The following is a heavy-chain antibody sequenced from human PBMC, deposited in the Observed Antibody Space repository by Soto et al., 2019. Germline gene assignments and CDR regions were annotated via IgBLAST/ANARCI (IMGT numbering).Heavy chain of an antibody. J-gene: IGHJ6*02. CDR2: ISYDGSNK. CDR3: ANNRYGSGRRGRYYYGMDV. D-gene: IGHD3-10*01. V-gene: IGHV3-30*18. CDR1: GFTFSSYG. Sequence: GGSLRLSCAASGFTFSSYGMHWVRQAPGKGLEWVAVISYDGSNKYYADSVKGRFTISRDNSKNTLYLQMNSLRAEDTAVYYCANNRYGSGRRGRYYYGMDVWGQGTTVTVSS.